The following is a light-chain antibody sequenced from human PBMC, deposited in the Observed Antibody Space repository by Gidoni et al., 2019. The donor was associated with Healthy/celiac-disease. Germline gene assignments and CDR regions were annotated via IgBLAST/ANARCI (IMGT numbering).Light chain of an antibody. J-gene: IGKJ4*01. CDR3: QQYGSSPPLLT. CDR1: QSVSSSY. V-gene: IGKV3-20*01. CDR2: GAS. Sequence: EMVLTQSPGTLSLSPGERATLSCRASQSVSSSYFAWYQQKPGQAPRLLIYGASSRATGIPDRFSGSGSGTDFTLTISRLEPEDFAVYYCQQYGSSPPLLTFGGGTKVEIK.